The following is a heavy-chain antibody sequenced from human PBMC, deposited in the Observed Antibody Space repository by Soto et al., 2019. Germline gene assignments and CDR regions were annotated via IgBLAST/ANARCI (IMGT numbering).Heavy chain of an antibody. V-gene: IGHV1-69*06. Sequence: SVKVSCKASGGTFGSDAITWVRQAPGQGLEWVGRIIPIFGTTNYAQNLQGRVTISADKSTLTSYMELHSLTSDDTALYYCARGRTDSGYYTNWLDPWGQGTQVTVSS. J-gene: IGHJ5*02. CDR3: ARGRTDSGYYTNWLDP. CDR1: GGTFGSDA. CDR2: IIPIFGTT. D-gene: IGHD3-22*01.